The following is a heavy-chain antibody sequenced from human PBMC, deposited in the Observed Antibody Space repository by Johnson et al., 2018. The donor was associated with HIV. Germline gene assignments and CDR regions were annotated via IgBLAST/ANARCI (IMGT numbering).Heavy chain of an antibody. J-gene: IGHJ3*02. CDR1: GLTFDDYD. D-gene: IGHD4-17*01. Sequence: VQLVESGGGVVRPGGSLRLSCAASGLTFDDYDMSWVRQAPGKGLEWVSGLNWNGGSTYYADSVKGRFTISRDNSKNTLYLQMNSLRAEDTAVYYCARGEGDYGDNDAFDIWGQGTMVTVSS. V-gene: IGHV3-20*04. CDR2: LNWNGGST. CDR3: ARGEGDYGDNDAFDI.